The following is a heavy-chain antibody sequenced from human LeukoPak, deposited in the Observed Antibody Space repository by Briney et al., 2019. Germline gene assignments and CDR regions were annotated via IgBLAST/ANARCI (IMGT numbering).Heavy chain of an antibody. J-gene: IGHJ6*03. V-gene: IGHV4-39*07. Sequence: PSETLSLTCTVSGGSISSSSYYWAWIRQPPGKGLEWIGSIHYSGSTYYNPSLKSRVTISTDTSKNQFSLKLSSVTAADTAVYYCARGRRDGYTLYYMDVWGKGTKVTVSS. D-gene: IGHD5-24*01. CDR2: IHYSGST. CDR3: ARGRRDGYTLYYMDV. CDR1: GGSISSSSYY.